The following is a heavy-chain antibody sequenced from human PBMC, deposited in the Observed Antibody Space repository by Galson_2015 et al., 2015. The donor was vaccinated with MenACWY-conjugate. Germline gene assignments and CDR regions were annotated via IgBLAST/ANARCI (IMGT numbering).Heavy chain of an antibody. CDR3: ARTYYYASGSFYGWFFDL. J-gene: IGHJ2*01. Sequence: SLRLSCAASGFTFSSNDMHWVRQAVGQGLEWVSAVAPAGDTYYSGSVKGRFTISRENAKNSLYLQMNSLRVGDTAMYYCARTYYYASGSFYGWFFDLWGRGTLVTVSS. D-gene: IGHD3-10*01. V-gene: IGHV3-13*04. CDR2: VAPAGDT. CDR1: GFTFSSND.